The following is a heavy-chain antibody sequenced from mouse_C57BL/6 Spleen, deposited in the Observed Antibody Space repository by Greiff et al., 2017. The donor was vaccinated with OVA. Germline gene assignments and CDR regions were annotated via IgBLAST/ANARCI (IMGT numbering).Heavy chain of an antibody. CDR2: INPGSGGT. CDR1: GYAFTNYL. Sequence: QVQLQQSGAELVRPGTSVKVSCKASGYAFTNYLIEWVKQRPGQGLEWIGVINPGSGGTNYNEKFKGKATLTADKSSTTAYMQLSSLTSEDAAVSYCARWGDGDYWGQGTTLTVSS. V-gene: IGHV1-54*01. CDR3: ARWGDGDY. J-gene: IGHJ2*01. D-gene: IGHD3-3*01.